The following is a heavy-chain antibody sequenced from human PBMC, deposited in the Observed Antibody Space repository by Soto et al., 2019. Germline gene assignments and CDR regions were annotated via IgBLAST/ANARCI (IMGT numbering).Heavy chain of an antibody. CDR2: VNAGNDNA. Sequence: QVPLVQSGAEVKKPGASVKVSCKTSGYTFTNNVIHWVRQAPGQRLEWMGWVNAGNDNAKWSREFQGRLTLTKDTSATTAYMELSSLTSEDTAIYFCAREVPYGYSRYDYWGQGTLVTVSS. CDR1: GYTFTNNV. J-gene: IGHJ4*02. V-gene: IGHV1-3*01. CDR3: AREVPYGYSRYDY. D-gene: IGHD5-18*01.